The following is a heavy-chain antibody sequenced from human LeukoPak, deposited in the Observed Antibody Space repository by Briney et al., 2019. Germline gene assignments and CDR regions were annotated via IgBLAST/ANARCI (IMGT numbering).Heavy chain of an antibody. CDR2: IYNGGST. D-gene: IGHD5-24*01. Sequence: SETLSLTCTVSGVSISSNYWSWIRQPPGKGLEWIGYIYNGGSTNYNPSLKSRVTISVDTSENQFSLKLTSVTAADTAVYYCATLRDGYEFDYWGQGTLVTVSS. J-gene: IGHJ4*02. CDR3: ATLRDGYEFDY. V-gene: IGHV4-59*01. CDR1: GVSISSNY.